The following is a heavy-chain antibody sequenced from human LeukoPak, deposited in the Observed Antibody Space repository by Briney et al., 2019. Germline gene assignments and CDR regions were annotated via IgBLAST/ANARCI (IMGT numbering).Heavy chain of an antibody. CDR2: MNPSSGNR. V-gene: IGHV1-8*01. CDR1: GYTFTSYD. CDR3: ARVVGAIDY. Sequence: ASVKVSCKASGYTFTSYDINWVRQATGQGLEWMGWMNPSSGNRGYAQKFQGRVTMTRDTSISTAYMELSGLRSEDTAVCYCARVVGAIDYWGQGTLVTVSS. D-gene: IGHD1-26*01. J-gene: IGHJ4*02.